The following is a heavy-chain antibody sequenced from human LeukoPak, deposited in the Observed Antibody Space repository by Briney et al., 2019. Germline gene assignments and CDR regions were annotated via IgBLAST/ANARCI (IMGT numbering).Heavy chain of an antibody. J-gene: IGHJ5*02. CDR1: GFIFSHAW. V-gene: IGHV3-15*01. Sequence: GGSLSLSCAASGFIFSHAWMSWVRQAPGKGLELVARIKNKPDGGTSDYTAPVKGRFTISRDDSKSTLYLQMNSLKTEDTAVYYCTVVNYGSGSYPLGSWGQGTLVTVSS. CDR2: IKNKPDGGTS. CDR3: TVVNYGSGSYPLGS. D-gene: IGHD3-10*01.